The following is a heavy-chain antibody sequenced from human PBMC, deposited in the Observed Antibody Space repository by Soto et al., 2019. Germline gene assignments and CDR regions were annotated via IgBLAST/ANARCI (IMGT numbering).Heavy chain of an antibody. D-gene: IGHD6-19*01. Sequence: SETLSLTCAVSGGSISSGGYSWSWIRQPPGKGLEWIGYISYTGTTNYNPSLKSRVTISVDTSKNQFSLRLSSVTPADTALYYCAKLVAVAGTDDWFDPWGQGTLVTVSS. CDR1: GGSISSGGYS. V-gene: IGHV4-61*08. CDR2: ISYTGTT. J-gene: IGHJ5*02. CDR3: AKLVAVAGTDDWFDP.